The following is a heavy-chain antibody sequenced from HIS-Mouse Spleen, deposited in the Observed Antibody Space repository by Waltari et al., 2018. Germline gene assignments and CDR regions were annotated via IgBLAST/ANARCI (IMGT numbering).Heavy chain of an antibody. CDR2: HYYSGST. CDR1: GGSISSSSYY. D-gene: IGHD6-13*01. J-gene: IGHJ2*01. V-gene: IGHV4-39*07. Sequence: QLQLQESGPGLVKPSETLSLTCTVSGGSISSSSYYWGWVRQPPGKGLGWIGSHYYSGSTYYTPSLKGRFTISVDTSQTQFSLKLSSVTAADTAVYYCAREIPYSSSWYDWYFDLWGRGTLVTVSS. CDR3: AREIPYSSSWYDWYFDL.